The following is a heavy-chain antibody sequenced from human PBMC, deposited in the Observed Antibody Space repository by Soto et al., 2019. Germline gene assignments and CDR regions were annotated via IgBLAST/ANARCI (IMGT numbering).Heavy chain of an antibody. CDR1: GFTFSSYA. J-gene: IGHJ4*02. Sequence: EVQLLESGGGLVQPGGSLRLSCAASGFTFSSYAMSWVRQAPGKGLEWVSAISGSGGSTYYADSVKGRFTISRDNSKNTRYLQMNSLRAEDTAVYYCARGGYCSGGSCWASDYWGQGTLVTVSS. CDR3: ARGGYCSGGSCWASDY. V-gene: IGHV3-23*01. CDR2: ISGSGGST. D-gene: IGHD2-15*01.